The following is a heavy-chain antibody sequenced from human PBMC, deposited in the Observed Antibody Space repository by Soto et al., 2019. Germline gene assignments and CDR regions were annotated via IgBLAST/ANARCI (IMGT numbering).Heavy chain of an antibody. CDR3: ARANGYLDY. J-gene: IGHJ4*02. CDR2: IYYSGST. Sequence: NPSETLSLTCTVSGGSVSSGSYYWSWIRQPPGKGLEWIGYIYYSGSTNYNPSLKSRVTISVDTSKNQFSLKLSSVTAADTAVYYCARANGYLDYWGQGTLVTVSS. D-gene: IGHD2-8*01. V-gene: IGHV4-61*01. CDR1: GGSVSSGSYY.